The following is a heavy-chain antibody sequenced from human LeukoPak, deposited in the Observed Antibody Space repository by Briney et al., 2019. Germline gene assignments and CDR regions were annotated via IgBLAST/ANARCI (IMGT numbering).Heavy chain of an antibody. CDR3: ARSWSSWDAFDI. Sequence: GGSLRLSCVASGFAFDTYSMKWVRQAPGKGLEWLSYTSSGSSTIYYADSVKGRFTISRDNAKNSLYLQMNSLGAEDTAVYYCARSWSSWDAFDIWGQGTMVTVSS. CDR1: GFAFDTYS. J-gene: IGHJ3*02. V-gene: IGHV3-48*01. D-gene: IGHD3-3*01. CDR2: TSSGSSTI.